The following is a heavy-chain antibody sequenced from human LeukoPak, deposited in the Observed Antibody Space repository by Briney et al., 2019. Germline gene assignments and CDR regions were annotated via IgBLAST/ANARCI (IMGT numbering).Heavy chain of an antibody. CDR2: INHSGSP. CDR3: ARDLSDYYGSGSYRPIDAFDI. CDR1: GGSFSGYY. J-gene: IGHJ3*02. Sequence: SETLSLTRAVYGGSFSGYYWSWIRQPPGKGLEWIGEINHSGSPNYNPSLKSRVTISIDTSKNHFSLKLSPVTAADTAVYYCARDLSDYYGSGSYRPIDAFDIWGQGTMVTVSS. D-gene: IGHD3-10*01. V-gene: IGHV4-34*01.